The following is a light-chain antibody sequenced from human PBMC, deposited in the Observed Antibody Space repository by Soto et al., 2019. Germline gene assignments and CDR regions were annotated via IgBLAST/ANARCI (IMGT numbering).Light chain of an antibody. CDR1: SSDVGGYNF. Sequence: QSALTQPRSVSGSPGQSVTISCTGTSSDVGGYNFVSWYRQYPGKAPKLMIYDVTKRPSGVPDRFSGSKSGNTASLTISGLQAEDEADYHCCSYAGSYTLIFGGGTKLTVL. CDR3: CSYAGSYTLI. V-gene: IGLV2-11*01. CDR2: DVT. J-gene: IGLJ2*01.